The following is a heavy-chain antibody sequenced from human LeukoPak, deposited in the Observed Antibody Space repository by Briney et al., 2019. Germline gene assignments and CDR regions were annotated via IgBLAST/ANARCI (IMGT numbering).Heavy chain of an antibody. Sequence: SETLSLTCAVYGRSFSGYYWTWIRQTPGKGLEWIGEINHSGSTNYNPSLKSRVTISVDTSKNQFSLKLSSVTAADTAVYYCARARGGDYYFDYWGQGTLVTVSS. CDR3: ARARGGDYYFDY. CDR1: GRSFSGYY. V-gene: IGHV4-34*01. J-gene: IGHJ4*02. D-gene: IGHD4-17*01. CDR2: INHSGST.